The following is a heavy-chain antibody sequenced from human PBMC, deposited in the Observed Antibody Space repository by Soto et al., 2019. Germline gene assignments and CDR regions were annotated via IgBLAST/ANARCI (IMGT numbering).Heavy chain of an antibody. Sequence: GGSLRLSCAASGFTFSSYAMSWVRQAPGKGLEWVSAISGSGGSTYYADSVKGRFTISRDNSKNTLYLQMNSLRAEDTAVYYCAKGSSDYCSGGSCTLDYYYMDVWGKGTTVTVLL. CDR3: AKGSSDYCSGGSCTLDYYYMDV. CDR2: ISGSGGST. J-gene: IGHJ6*03. V-gene: IGHV3-23*01. D-gene: IGHD2-15*01. CDR1: GFTFSSYA.